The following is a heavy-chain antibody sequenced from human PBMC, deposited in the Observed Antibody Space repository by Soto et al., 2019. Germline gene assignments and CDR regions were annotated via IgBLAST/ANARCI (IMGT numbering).Heavy chain of an antibody. CDR3: ASRGYWLD. Sequence: SETLSLTCTVSGGSISSGGYYWTWIRQHPGKGLEWIGYIYYSGSTYYNPSLKSRVTISVDTSKNQFSLKLSSVTAAATAMYYRASRGYWLDWAQGTLVTVYS. CDR1: GGSISSGGYY. V-gene: IGHV4-31*03. CDR2: IYYSGST. J-gene: IGHJ4*02. D-gene: IGHD2-15*01.